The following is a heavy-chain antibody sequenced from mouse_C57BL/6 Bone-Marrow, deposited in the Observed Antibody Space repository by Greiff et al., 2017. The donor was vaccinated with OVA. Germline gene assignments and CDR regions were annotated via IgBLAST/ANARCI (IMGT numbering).Heavy chain of an antibody. CDR2: IYPRDGIT. V-gene: IGHV1-78*01. D-gene: IGHD2-3*01. CDR1: GYTFTDHT. Sequence: QVQLKQSDAELVKPGASVKISCKASGYTFTDHTIHWMKQRPEQGLEWIGYIYPRDGITKYNEKFKGKATLTADKSSSTAYMQLNSLTSEDSAVYFCARSGGYYPYYCAMDYWGQGTSVTVSS. J-gene: IGHJ4*01. CDR3: ARSGGYYPYYCAMDY.